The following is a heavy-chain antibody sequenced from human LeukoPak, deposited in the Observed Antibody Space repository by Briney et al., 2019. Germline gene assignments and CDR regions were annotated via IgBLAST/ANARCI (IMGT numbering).Heavy chain of an antibody. CDR3: ARLGGAADYYYYYYMDV. V-gene: IGHV3-7*01. J-gene: IGHJ6*03. CDR1: GFTFSSYW. CDR2: IKQDGSEK. D-gene: IGHD3-16*01. Sequence: PGGSLRLSCAASGFTFSSYWMSWVRQAPGKGLEWVANIKQDGSEKYYVDSVKGRFTISRDNAKNSLYLQMSSLRAEDTAVYYCARLGGAADYYYYYYMDVWGKGTTVTVSS.